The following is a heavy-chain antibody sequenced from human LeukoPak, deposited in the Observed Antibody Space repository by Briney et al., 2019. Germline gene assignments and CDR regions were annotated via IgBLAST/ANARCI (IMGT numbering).Heavy chain of an antibody. Sequence: SETLSLTCTVSGGSISDYYWSWIRQPPGKGLEWIGYVYYSGDTNYNPSLKSRVTMSVDTSKNQFSLKLNSVTAADTAVYYCARGSYYYDSSGYYHWFDPWGQGTLVTVSS. CDR2: VYYSGDT. CDR1: GGSISDYY. V-gene: IGHV4-59*01. D-gene: IGHD3-22*01. CDR3: ARGSYYYDSSGYYHWFDP. J-gene: IGHJ5*02.